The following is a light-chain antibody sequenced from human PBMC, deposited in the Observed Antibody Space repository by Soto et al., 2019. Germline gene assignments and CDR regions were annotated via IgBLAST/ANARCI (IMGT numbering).Light chain of an antibody. V-gene: IGLV2-14*01. CDR3: SSYTSSSTVV. CDR1: SSDVGGYNY. Sequence: QSALTQPASVSGSPGQSITISCTGTSSDVGGYNYVSWYQQHPGKAPKLMIYDVSNRPSGVSNRFSGSKSGNTASLTSSGLQAVDEADYYCSSYTSSSTVVFGGGTKLTVL. CDR2: DVS. J-gene: IGLJ2*01.